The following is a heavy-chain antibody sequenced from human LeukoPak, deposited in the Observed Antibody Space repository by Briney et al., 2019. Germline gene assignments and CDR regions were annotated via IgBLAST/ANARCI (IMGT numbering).Heavy chain of an antibody. CDR3: ARQYYYDSSGYYGPDY. Sequence: GGSLRLSCAASGFTFSSYSMNWVRQAPGKGLEWVSYISSSSSTIYYADSVKGRLTISRDNAKNSLYLQMNSLRAEDTAVYYCARQYYYDSSGYYGPDYWGQGTLVTVSS. CDR1: GFTFSSYS. CDR2: ISSSSSTI. D-gene: IGHD3-22*01. V-gene: IGHV3-48*01. J-gene: IGHJ4*02.